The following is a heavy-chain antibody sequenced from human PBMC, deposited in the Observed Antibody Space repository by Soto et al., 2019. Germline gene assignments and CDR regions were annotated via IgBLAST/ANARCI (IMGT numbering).Heavy chain of an antibody. V-gene: IGHV3-30*18. CDR3: AKIGHYDFWRSSGMDV. CDR1: GFTFSSYG. CDR2: ISYDGSNK. Sequence: QVQLVESGGGVVQPGRSLRLSCAASGFTFSSYGMHWDRHAPGKGLEWVAVISYDGSNKYYADSVKGRFTISRDNSKNTLYLQMNSLRAEDTAVYYCAKIGHYDFWRSSGMDVWGQGTTVTVSS. D-gene: IGHD3-3*01. J-gene: IGHJ6*02.